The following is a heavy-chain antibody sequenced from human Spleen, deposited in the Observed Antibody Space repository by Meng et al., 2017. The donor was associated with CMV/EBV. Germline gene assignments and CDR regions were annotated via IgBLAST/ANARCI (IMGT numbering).Heavy chain of an antibody. CDR2: IYSGGIT. V-gene: IGHV3-53*01. CDR1: GFTFSDYY. CDR3: ARELLGTTTSYFDY. D-gene: IGHD1-26*01. J-gene: IGHJ4*02. Sequence: GGSLRLSCAASGFTFSDYYMSWVRQAPGKGLEWVSVIYSGGITYYADSVKGRFTISRDNSKNTLNLQMNSLRAEDTAVYYCARELLGTTTSYFDYWGQGTLVTVSS.